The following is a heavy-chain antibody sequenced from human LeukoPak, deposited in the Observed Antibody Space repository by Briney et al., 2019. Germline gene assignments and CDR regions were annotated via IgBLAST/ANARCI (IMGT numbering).Heavy chain of an antibody. Sequence: PGGSLRLSCGASRFTFSAVSRFVFSNYWMHWVRQAPGEGLVWVSRINSDGSITEYSDSVKGRFTIFRDNAKNTLYLQMNSLRAEDTAVYYCARSPMYYYDGTGYGGWYFDYWGQGTLVTASS. V-gene: IGHV3-74*03. CDR1: RFTFSAVSRFVFSNYW. J-gene: IGHJ4*02. CDR3: ARSPMYYYDGTGYGGWYFDY. CDR2: INSDGSIT. D-gene: IGHD3-22*01.